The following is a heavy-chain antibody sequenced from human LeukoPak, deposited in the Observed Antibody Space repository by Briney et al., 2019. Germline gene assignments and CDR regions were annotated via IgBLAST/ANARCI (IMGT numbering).Heavy chain of an antibody. CDR1: GGTFSSYA. Sequence: SVKVSCKASGGTFSSYAISWVRQAPGQGLEWMGRIIPILGIANYAQKFQGRVTITADKSTSTAYMELSSLRSEDTAVYYCARDRDYGSGIFDYWGQGTLVTVSS. CDR3: ARDRDYGSGIFDY. V-gene: IGHV1-69*04. J-gene: IGHJ4*02. CDR2: IIPILGIA. D-gene: IGHD3-10*01.